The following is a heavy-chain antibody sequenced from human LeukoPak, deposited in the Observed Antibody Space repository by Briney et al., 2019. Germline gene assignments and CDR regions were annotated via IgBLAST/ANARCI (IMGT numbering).Heavy chain of an antibody. D-gene: IGHD6-13*01. CDR3: ARGDSSSWYYYYYYYMDV. CDR2: ISTTGSTI. J-gene: IGHJ6*03. V-gene: IGHV3-48*01. Sequence: GSLRLSCAASGFTFSDYSMNWVRQAPGKGLEWVSYISTTGSTIYYADSVKGRVTISRDNARKSMYLQMNSLRAEDTAVYYCARGDSSSWYYYYYYYMDVWGKGTTVTVSS. CDR1: GFTFSDYS.